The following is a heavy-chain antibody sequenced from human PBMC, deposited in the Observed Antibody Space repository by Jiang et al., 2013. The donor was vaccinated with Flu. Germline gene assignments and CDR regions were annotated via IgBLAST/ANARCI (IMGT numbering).Heavy chain of an antibody. V-gene: IGHV3-NL1*01. J-gene: IGHJ4*02. CDR3: AKDRYSNYGVYFDY. CDR2: T. Sequence: TYYADSVKGRFTISRDNSKNTLYLQMNSLRAEDTAVYYCAKDRYSNYGVYFDYWGQGTLVTVSS. D-gene: IGHD4-11*01.